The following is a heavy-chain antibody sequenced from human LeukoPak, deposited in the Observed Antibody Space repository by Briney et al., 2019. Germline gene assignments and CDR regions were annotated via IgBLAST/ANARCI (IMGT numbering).Heavy chain of an antibody. J-gene: IGHJ6*03. V-gene: IGHV1-18*01. CDR3: ASSGGLRYFDWSHMDV. CDR1: GYTFTSYG. Sequence: GASVKVSCKASGYTFTSYGISWVRQAPGQGLEWMGWISDYNGNTNYAQKLQGRVTMTTDTSTSTAYMELRSLRSDDTAVYYCASSGGLRYFDWSHMDVWGKGTTVTVSS. CDR2: ISDYNGNT. D-gene: IGHD3-9*01.